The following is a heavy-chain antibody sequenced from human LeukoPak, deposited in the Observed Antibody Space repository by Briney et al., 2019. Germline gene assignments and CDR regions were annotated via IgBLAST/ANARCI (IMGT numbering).Heavy chain of an antibody. J-gene: IGHJ6*02. Sequence: ASVKVSCKASGYTFTSYGISWVRQAPGQGLEWMGWISAYNGNTNYAQKLQGRVTMTTDISTSTAYMELRSLRSDDTAVYYCARGSYCSSTSCYAGSHYGMDVWGQGTTVTVSS. CDR1: GYTFTSYG. CDR2: ISAYNGNT. D-gene: IGHD2-2*01. CDR3: ARGSYCSSTSCYAGSHYGMDV. V-gene: IGHV1-18*01.